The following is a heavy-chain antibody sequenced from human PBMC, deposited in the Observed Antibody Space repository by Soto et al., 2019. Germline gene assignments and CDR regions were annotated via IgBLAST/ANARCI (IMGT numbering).Heavy chain of an antibody. CDR1: GFTFSSYG. CDR3: ARDWGSGDHSSDY. Sequence: GGSLRLSCAASGFTFSSYGLHWVRQAPGKGLEWVAVIWYDGSNKYYADSVKGRFTISRDNSKNTLYLQMNSLRAEDTAVYYCARDWGSGDHSSDYWGQGTLVTVSS. D-gene: IGHD6-13*01. V-gene: IGHV3-33*01. J-gene: IGHJ4*02. CDR2: IWYDGSNK.